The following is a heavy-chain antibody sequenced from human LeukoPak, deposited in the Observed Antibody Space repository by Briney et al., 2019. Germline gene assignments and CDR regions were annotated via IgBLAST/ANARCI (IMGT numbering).Heavy chain of an antibody. V-gene: IGHV4-30-2*01. J-gene: IGHJ5*02. CDR3: ARGIPAAIFNWFDP. D-gene: IGHD2-2*01. CDR2: IYHSGST. CDR1: GGSISSGGYY. Sequence: SETLSLTCTVSGGSISSGGYYWSWIRQPPGKGLEWIGYIYHSGSTYYNPSLKSRVTISVDRSKNQFSLKLSSVTAADTAVYYCARGIPAAIFNWFDPWGQGTLVTVSS.